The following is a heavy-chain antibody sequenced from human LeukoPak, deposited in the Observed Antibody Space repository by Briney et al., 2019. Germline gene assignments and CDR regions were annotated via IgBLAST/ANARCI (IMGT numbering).Heavy chain of an antibody. D-gene: IGHD3-10*01. J-gene: IGHJ6*02. CDR3: ARDLLPSSQEWFGELDMDV. CDR2: ISYDGSNK. CDR1: GFTFSSYG. V-gene: IGHV3-30*03. Sequence: GGSLRLSCAASGFTFSSYGMHWVRQAPGKGLEWVAVISYDGSNKYYADSVKGRFTISRDNSKNTLYLQMNSLRAEDTAVYYCARDLLPSSQEWFGELDMDVWGQGTTVTVSS.